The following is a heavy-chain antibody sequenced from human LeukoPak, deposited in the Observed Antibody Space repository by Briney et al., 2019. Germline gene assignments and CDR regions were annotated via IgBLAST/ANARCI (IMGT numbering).Heavy chain of an antibody. CDR1: GFTFSGYG. CDR2: VRYDSSNK. D-gene: IGHD3-3*01. J-gene: IGHJ5*02. CDR3: AKVLPIYFSPSSWFDP. Sequence: QTGGSLRLSCAASGFTFSGYGMHWVRQAPGKGLEWVAFVRYDSSNKYYADSVKGRFTVSRDNSNNTLYLQMNSLRAEDTAVYYCAKVLPIYFSPSSWFDPWGQGTLVTVSS. V-gene: IGHV3-30*02.